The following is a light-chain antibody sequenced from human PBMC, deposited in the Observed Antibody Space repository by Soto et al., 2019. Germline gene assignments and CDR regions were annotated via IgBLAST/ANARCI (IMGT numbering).Light chain of an antibody. CDR1: QGIGSD. CDR3: LQDHSLLT. CDR2: AVS. Sequence: AIEMTQSPSSLSASVGDRVTIACRASQGIGSDLAWYQQRPGKAPKLLIYAVSSLQSGVPSRFSGSGSGTDFTLTISSLQPEDIATYYGLQDHSLLTFSGGTKVEI. J-gene: IGKJ4*01. V-gene: IGKV1-6*01.